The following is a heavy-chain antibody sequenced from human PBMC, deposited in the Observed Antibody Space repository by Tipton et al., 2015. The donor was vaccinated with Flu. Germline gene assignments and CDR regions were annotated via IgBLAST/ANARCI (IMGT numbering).Heavy chain of an antibody. J-gene: IGHJ4*02. CDR1: RFTFSTYW. D-gene: IGHD6-19*01. Sequence: GSLRLSCAASRFTFSTYWMTWVRQVPGKGLEWVANINQDGSEKYYVDSVKGRFTISRDNAKNSLYLQMNSLRAEDTAVYYCAKVIPELVAGLDYWCQGTLVTVSS. V-gene: IGHV3-7*01. CDR3: AKVIPELVAGLDY. CDR2: INQDGSEK.